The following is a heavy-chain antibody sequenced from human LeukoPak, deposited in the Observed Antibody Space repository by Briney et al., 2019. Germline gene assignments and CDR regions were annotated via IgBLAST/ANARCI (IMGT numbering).Heavy chain of an antibody. Sequence: GGSLRLSCAASGFTVSSNYMSWVRQAPGKGLEWVSVIYSGGSTYYADSVKGRFTISRDNSKNTLYLQMSSLRAEDTAVYYCAKVHPHGPGSSDYWGQGTLVTVSS. CDR3: AKVHPHGPGSSDY. J-gene: IGHJ4*02. CDR1: GFTVSSNY. D-gene: IGHD3-10*01. CDR2: IYSGGST. V-gene: IGHV3-53*01.